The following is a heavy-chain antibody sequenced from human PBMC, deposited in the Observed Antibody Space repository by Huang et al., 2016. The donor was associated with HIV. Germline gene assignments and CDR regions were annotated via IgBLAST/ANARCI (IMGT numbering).Heavy chain of an antibody. CDR3: ARRFRVAATRKWFDP. D-gene: IGHD3-10*01. Sequence: QVQLQQWGAGLLKPSETLALTCAVYGESLGTYYWAWIRRPPGKGLQWSGGVNGGGDINYNPSLESRDTISVDTSRNQVSLTLTSMTAADTATYYCARRFRVAATRKWFDPWGQGTLVIVSS. CDR1: GESLGTYY. V-gene: IGHV4-34*01. J-gene: IGHJ5*02. CDR2: VNGGGDI.